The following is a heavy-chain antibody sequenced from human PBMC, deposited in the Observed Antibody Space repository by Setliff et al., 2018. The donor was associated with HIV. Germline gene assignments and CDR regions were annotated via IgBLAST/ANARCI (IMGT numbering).Heavy chain of an antibody. CDR1: GFIFSSYG. V-gene: IGHV3-30*02. D-gene: IGHD6-13*01. Sequence: GGSLRLSCAASGFIFSSYGMHWVRQAPGKGLEWVAFIRYDGSNKYYADSVKGRFTISRDNAKNSLYLQMNSLRAEDTAVYYCARATAAWDDAFDIWGQGTMVTV. J-gene: IGHJ3*02. CDR2: IRYDGSNK. CDR3: ARATAAWDDAFDI.